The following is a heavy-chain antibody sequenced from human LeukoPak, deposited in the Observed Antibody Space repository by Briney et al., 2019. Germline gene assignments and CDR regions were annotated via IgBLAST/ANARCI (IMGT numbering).Heavy chain of an antibody. CDR2: INTNGTIT. D-gene: IGHD3-10*01. J-gene: IGHJ4*02. CDR1: GFSFSNYW. V-gene: IGHV3-74*01. Sequence: GGSLRLSCAASGFSFSNYWMNWIRQAPGKGLVWVARINTNGTITTYGESVKGLLTISRDNAKNTLYLQMSSLRGEDTAVYYCARDWQSGADYWGQGTLVTVSS. CDR3: ARDWQSGADY.